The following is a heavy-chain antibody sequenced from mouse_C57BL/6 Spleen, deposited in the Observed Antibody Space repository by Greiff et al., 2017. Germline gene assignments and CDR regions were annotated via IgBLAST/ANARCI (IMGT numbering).Heavy chain of an antibody. V-gene: IGHV2-5*01. J-gene: IGHJ2*01. Sequence: QVQLQQSGPGLVQPSQSLSITCTVSGFSLTSYGVHWVRQSPGKGLEWLGVIWSGGSTDYNAAFMSRLSSTKDNSKSQVFFKMNSLQADDTAIYYCAKRGLLEGGFDYWGQGTTLTVSS. CDR1: GFSLTSYG. D-gene: IGHD2-3*01. CDR3: AKRGLLEGGFDY. CDR2: IWSGGST.